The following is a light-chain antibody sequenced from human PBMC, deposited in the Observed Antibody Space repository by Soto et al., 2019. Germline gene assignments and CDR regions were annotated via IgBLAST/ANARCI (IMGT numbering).Light chain of an antibody. CDR3: QQVNSYPRP. J-gene: IGKJ4*01. CDR1: QAVPNN. CDR2: EES. V-gene: IGKV1-9*01. Sequence: VHLTQSASFVSASVGDRVTITCRPSQAVPNNIACYQQKPGTPPKLLIYEESTLHSGVPSRFSGRTSRKQFPPTIDRLPPEDFATYYRQQVNSYPRPFGGGTMVDI.